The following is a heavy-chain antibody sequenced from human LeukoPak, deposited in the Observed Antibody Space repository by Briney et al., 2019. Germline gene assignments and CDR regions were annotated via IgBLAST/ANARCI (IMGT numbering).Heavy chain of an antibody. V-gene: IGHV3-74*01. D-gene: IGHD3-16*01. CDR2: INTDGSST. J-gene: IGHJ3*02. CDR3: ARGEEYLGQGRPFDI. Sequence: GGSLRLSCAASGFIFSSYWMHWVRQAPGKGLVWVSRINTDGSSTIYADSVKGRFTISRDNAKSTLYLQMNSLRVEDTAVYYCARGEEYLGQGRPFDIWGQGTMVTVSS. CDR1: GFIFSSYW.